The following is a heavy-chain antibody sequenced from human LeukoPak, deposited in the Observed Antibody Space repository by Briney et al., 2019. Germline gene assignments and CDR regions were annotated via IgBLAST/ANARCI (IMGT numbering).Heavy chain of an antibody. CDR1: GFTVSSNY. CDR2: IYSGGST. CDR3: AKAGDTAMDYFDY. D-gene: IGHD5-18*01. J-gene: IGHJ4*02. Sequence: PGGSLRLSCAASGFTVSSNYMSWVRQAPGKGLEWVSVIYSGGSTYYADSVKGRFTISRDNSKNTLYLQMNSLRAEDTAVYYCAKAGDTAMDYFDYWGQGTLVTVSS. V-gene: IGHV3-53*01.